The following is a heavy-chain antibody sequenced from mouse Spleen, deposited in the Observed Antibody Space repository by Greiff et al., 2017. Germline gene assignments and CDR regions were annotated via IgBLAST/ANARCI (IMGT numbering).Heavy chain of an antibody. Sequence: DVMLVESGGGLVKPGGSLKLSCAASGFTFSSYAMSWVRQTPEKRLEWVASISSGGSTYYPDSVKGRFTISRDNARNILYLQMSSLRSEDTAMYYCARGGLDGYFDYWGQGTTLTVSS. V-gene: IGHV5-6-5*01. J-gene: IGHJ2*01. CDR2: ISSGGST. CDR3: ARGGLDGYFDY. CDR1: GFTFSSYA. D-gene: IGHD2-3*01.